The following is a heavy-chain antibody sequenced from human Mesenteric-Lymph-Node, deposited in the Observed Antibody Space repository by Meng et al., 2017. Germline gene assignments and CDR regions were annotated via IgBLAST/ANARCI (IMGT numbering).Heavy chain of an antibody. J-gene: IGHJ4*02. V-gene: IGHV3-21*01. Sequence: EVQLVESGGGLVKPGGSLRLSCTASVFTFSSYTMNWVRRAPGKGLEWVSSISSSSNYIYSADSVKGRFTISRDNAKNSLYLQMNSLRAEDTAVYYCARDTPGLLFDYWGQGTLVTVSS. CDR1: VFTFSSYT. D-gene: IGHD5-18*01. CDR2: ISSSSNYI. CDR3: ARDTPGLLFDY.